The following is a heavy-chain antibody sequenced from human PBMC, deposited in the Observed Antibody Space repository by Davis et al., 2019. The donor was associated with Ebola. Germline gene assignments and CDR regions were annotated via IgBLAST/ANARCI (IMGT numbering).Heavy chain of an antibody. Sequence: AASVTVSCKASGYTLTNYYMHWVRQAPGPGLVWMGLINPNDGRTIYAQKFQGRVTVTRDTSTTTVYMDLSSLRSEDTALYYSTTPGGQDSGYDVFDIWGQGTMVTVSS. CDR3: TTPGGQDSGYDVFDI. CDR1: GYTLTNYY. V-gene: IGHV1-46*03. CDR2: INPNDGRT. D-gene: IGHD5-12*01. J-gene: IGHJ3*02.